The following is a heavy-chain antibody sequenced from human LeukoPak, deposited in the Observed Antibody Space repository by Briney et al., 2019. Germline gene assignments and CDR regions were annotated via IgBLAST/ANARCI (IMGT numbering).Heavy chain of an antibody. J-gene: IGHJ4*02. Sequence: GGSLRLSCTAYGFTFSNYAMSWVRQAPGKGLEWVSGISNTGGSSYHADSVKGRFTISRDNSKNTLHLQMHSLRAEDTAVYYCAKARYSGYLGGHFDSWGQGTLVTVSS. CDR3: AKARYSGYLGGHFDS. D-gene: IGHD5-12*01. CDR2: ISNTGGSS. CDR1: GFTFSNYA. V-gene: IGHV3-23*01.